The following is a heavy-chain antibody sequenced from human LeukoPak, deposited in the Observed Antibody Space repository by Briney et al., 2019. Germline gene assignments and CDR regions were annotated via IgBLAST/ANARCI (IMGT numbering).Heavy chain of an antibody. Sequence: SETLSLTCTVSGGSISSSSYYWGWIRQPPGKGLEWIGTIYYSESTYYSPSLKSRVTVSVDTSNNQFSLKLSSVTAADTAVYYCARTYSGSYSESDYWGQGTLVTVSS. V-gene: IGHV4-39*01. CDR3: ARTYSGSYSESDY. CDR1: GGSISSSSYY. D-gene: IGHD1-26*01. J-gene: IGHJ4*02. CDR2: IYYSEST.